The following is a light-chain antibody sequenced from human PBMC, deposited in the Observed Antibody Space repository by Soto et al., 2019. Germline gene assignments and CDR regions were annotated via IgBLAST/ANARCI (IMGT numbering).Light chain of an antibody. Sequence: QSALTQPASVSGSPGQSITISCTGTSSDVGGYNYVSWYQQKPGKAPTLMISEVSKRPSGISNRFSGSKSGNTATLTISGLQAEDEADYYCSSYSVTIPVFGGGTKLTVL. J-gene: IGLJ2*01. CDR2: EVS. V-gene: IGLV2-14*01. CDR3: SSYSVTIPV. CDR1: SSDVGGYNY.